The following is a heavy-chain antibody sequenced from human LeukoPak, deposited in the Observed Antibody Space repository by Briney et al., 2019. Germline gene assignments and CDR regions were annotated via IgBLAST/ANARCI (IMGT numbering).Heavy chain of an antibody. CDR2: ISGSGVTT. Sequence: GVLRLSCAASGFTFSIYAMTWVRQAPGKGLESVSAISGSGVTTNYADSVKGRFTISRDNSKNTLYLQMNSLRVDDTALYYCAKAWSGWYVDNWGQETLVTVSS. J-gene: IGHJ4*02. D-gene: IGHD6-19*01. V-gene: IGHV3-23*01. CDR3: AKAWSGWYVDN. CDR1: GFTFSIYA.